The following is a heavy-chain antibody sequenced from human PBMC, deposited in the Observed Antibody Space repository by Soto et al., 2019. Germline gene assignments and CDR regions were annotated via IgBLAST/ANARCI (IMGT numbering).Heavy chain of an antibody. CDR3: TTEGVVESSGSFDY. Sequence: GGSLRLSCAASGFTFSGSAMHWVRQASGRGLEWVGRIRSKANSYATAYAASVKGRFTISRDDSKNTLYLQMNGLKTEDTAVYYCTTEGVVESSGSFDYWGQGTLVTVSS. CDR2: IRSKANSYAT. CDR1: GFTFSGSA. J-gene: IGHJ4*02. D-gene: IGHD6-19*01. V-gene: IGHV3-73*01.